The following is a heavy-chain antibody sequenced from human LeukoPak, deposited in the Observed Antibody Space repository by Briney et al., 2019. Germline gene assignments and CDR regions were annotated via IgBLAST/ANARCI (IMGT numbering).Heavy chain of an antibody. Sequence: SSETLSLTCTVSGGSISSYYWSWIRQPPGKGLEWIGYIYYSGSTNYNPSLKSRVTISVDTSKNQFSLKLSSVTAADTAVYYCARAGGWLNNFDCWGQGTLVTVSS. CDR2: IYYSGST. V-gene: IGHV4-59*01. D-gene: IGHD6-19*01. CDR1: GGSISSYY. J-gene: IGHJ4*02. CDR3: ARAGGWLNNFDC.